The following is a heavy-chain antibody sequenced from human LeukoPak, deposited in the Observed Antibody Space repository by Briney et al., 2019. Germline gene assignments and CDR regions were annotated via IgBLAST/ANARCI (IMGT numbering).Heavy chain of an antibody. Sequence: GGSLRLSCAASGFTFSSYAMHWVRQAPGKGLEWVAVISYDGSNKYYADSVEGRFTISRDNSKNTLYLQMNSLRAEDTAVYYCVRVRGRYYFDYWGQGTLVTVSS. J-gene: IGHJ4*02. CDR1: GFTFSSYA. D-gene: IGHD5-12*01. V-gene: IGHV3-30-3*01. CDR3: VRVRGRYYFDY. CDR2: ISYDGSNK.